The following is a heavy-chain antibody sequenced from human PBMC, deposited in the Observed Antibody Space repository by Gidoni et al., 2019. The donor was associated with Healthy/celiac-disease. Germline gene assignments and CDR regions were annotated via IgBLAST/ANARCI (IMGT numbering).Heavy chain of an antibody. V-gene: IGHV3-30-3*01. D-gene: IGHD4-17*01. CDR1: GFTFSSYA. J-gene: IGHJ6*03. Sequence: QVQLVESGGGVVQPGRSLRLSCAASGFTFSSYAMHWVRQAPGKGLEWVAVISYDGSNKYYADSVKGRFTISRDNSKNTLYLQMNSLRAEDTAVYYCARSPQNYDYGDYVPYYYYMDVWGKGTTVTVSS. CDR3: ARSPQNYDYGDYVPYYYYMDV. CDR2: ISYDGSNK.